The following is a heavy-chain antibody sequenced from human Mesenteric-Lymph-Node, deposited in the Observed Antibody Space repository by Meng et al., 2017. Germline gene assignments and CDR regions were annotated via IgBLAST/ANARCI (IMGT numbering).Heavy chain of an antibody. CDR3: ARGGSLRYFDWLLLDY. CDR1: AYSISSGYY. D-gene: IGHD3-9*01. Sequence: SETLSLTCSVSAYSISSGYYWGWIRQPPGKGLEWIGSIYHSGTSYYNPSLKSRVTISVDTSKNQFSLKLSSVTAADTAVYYCARGGSLRYFDWLLLDYWGQGTLVTVSS. CDR2: IYHSGTS. J-gene: IGHJ4*02. V-gene: IGHV4-38-2*02.